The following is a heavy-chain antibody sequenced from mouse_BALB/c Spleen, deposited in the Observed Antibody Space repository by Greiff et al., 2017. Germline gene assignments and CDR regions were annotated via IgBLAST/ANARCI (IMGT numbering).Heavy chain of an antibody. CDR1: GFSLTSYG. V-gene: IGHV2-9*02. D-gene: IGHD2-14*01. CDR3: ARDQDYRCDGRWYFDV. Sequence: VKLMESGPGLVAPSQCLSITCTVSGFSLTSYGVHWVRQPPGKGLEWLGVIWAGGSTNYNSALLSRLSISKDNSKSQVFLKMNSLQTDDTAIYYCARDQDYRCDGRWYFDVWGAGTTVTVSS. J-gene: IGHJ1*01. CDR2: IWAGGST.